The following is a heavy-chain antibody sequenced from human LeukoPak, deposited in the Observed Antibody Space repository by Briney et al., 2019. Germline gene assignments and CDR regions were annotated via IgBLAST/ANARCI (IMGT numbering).Heavy chain of an antibody. CDR3: ARTSPEWLRFRWKGYMDV. CDR1: GFTFSSYW. Sequence: PGGSLRLSCAASGFTFSSYWMSWVRQAPGKGLEWVANSKQDASDKYYVDSVKGRFTISRDNSKNTLYLQMNSLRAEDTAVYYCARTSPEWLRFRWKGYMDVWGKGTTVTISS. CDR2: SKQDASDK. D-gene: IGHD5-12*01. V-gene: IGHV3-7*03. J-gene: IGHJ6*03.